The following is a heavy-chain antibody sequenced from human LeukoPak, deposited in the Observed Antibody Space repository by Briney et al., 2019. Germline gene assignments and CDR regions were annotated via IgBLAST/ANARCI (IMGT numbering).Heavy chain of an antibody. V-gene: IGHV1-2*02. D-gene: IGHD5/OR15-5a*01. CDR3: XRSXPCLHDAFDI. CDR1: GYTFTGYY. J-gene: IGHJ3*02. Sequence: ASVRVSCKASGYTFTGYYMHWVRQAPGQGVEWMGWINPNSGGTNYAQTFQGRVTITRETTISTGCMELSRLRSDDTAVYNCXRSXPCLHDAFDIWGQGTMVTVSS. CDR2: INPNSGGT.